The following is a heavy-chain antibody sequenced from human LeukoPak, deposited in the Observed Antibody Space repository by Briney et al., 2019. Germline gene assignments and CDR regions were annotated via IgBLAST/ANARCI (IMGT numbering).Heavy chain of an antibody. Sequence: PSETLSLTCTVSGGSISGYNWRASRQPPGKGLEWIGYIYYSGSTNYNPSLKSRVTISVDTSKNQFSLKLSSVTAADTAVYYCARRYGSSLGGYDYYYKDVWGKGTTVTVSS. J-gene: IGHJ6*03. CDR2: IYYSGST. CDR1: GGSISGYN. CDR3: ARRYGSSLGGYDYYYKDV. V-gene: IGHV4-59*08. D-gene: IGHD3-16*01.